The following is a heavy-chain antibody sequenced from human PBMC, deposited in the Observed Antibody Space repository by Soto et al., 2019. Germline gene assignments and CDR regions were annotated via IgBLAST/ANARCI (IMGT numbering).Heavy chain of an antibody. CDR3: ARGHYDILTGFVY. Sequence: ASVTVSCEASVYTYTSYGISWVRQAPGQGLEWMGWISAYNGNTNYAQKLQGRVTMTTDTSTSTAYMELRSLRSDDTAVYYCARGHYDILTGFVYWGQGTLVTVSS. CDR2: ISAYNGNT. CDR1: VYTYTSYG. D-gene: IGHD3-9*01. J-gene: IGHJ4*02. V-gene: IGHV1-18*01.